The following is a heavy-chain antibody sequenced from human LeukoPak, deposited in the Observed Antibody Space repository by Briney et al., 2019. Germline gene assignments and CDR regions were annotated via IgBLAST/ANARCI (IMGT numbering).Heavy chain of an antibody. CDR1: GFSVSDYY. J-gene: IGHJ4*02. V-gene: IGHV3-53*01. D-gene: IGHD2-15*01. Sequence: GGSLRLSRAASGFSVSDYYMNWVRQAPGKGLEWVSFIYSDGRTYYADSVKGRFTISRDNSRNTLYLQMNSLRVEDTAVYYCARDDIPVIWGQGTLVTVSS. CDR3: ARDDIPVI. CDR2: IYSDGRT.